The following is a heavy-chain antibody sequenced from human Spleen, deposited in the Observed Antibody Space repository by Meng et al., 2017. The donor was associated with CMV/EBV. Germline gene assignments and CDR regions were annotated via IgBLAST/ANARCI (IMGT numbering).Heavy chain of an antibody. J-gene: IGHJ4*02. CDR3: ARAESDRGWYQYYFDY. V-gene: IGHV3-21*01. Sequence: GGSLRLSCAASGFTFSTYSMNWVRQAPGKGLEWVSSISSRSSYIYYADSVKGRFTISRDNAKNSLYLQMNSLRAEDTAVYYCARAESDRGWYQYYFDYWGQGTVVTVSS. CDR2: ISSRSSYI. CDR1: GFTFSTYS. D-gene: IGHD6-19*01.